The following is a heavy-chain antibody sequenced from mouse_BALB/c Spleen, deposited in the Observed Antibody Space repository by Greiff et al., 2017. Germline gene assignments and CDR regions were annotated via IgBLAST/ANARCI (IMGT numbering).Heavy chain of an antibody. J-gene: IGHJ2*01. CDR1: GYSLTSYG. CDR3: ARGSSYYFDY. CDR2: IWAGGST. Sequence: VMLVESGPGLVAPSQSLSITCTVSGYSLTSYGVHWVRQPPGKGLEWLGVIWAGGSTNYNSALMSRLSISKDNSKSQVFLNMNSLQTDDTAMYYCARGSSYYFDYWGQGTTLTVSS. D-gene: IGHD1-1*01. V-gene: IGHV2-9*02.